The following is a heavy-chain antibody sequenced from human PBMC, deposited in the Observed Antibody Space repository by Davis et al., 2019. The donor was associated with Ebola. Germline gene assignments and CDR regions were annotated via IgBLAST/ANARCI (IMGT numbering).Heavy chain of an antibody. CDR1: GFSFSNYW. J-gene: IGHJ4*02. V-gene: IGHV3-7*01. CDR2: IQMDGSRQ. CDR3: TRDVGWYSLDY. D-gene: IGHD6-19*01. Sequence: GESLKISCAASGFSFSNYWMGWVRQAPGKGLEWVANIQMDGSRQQYADSVRGRFSISRDNGKNSLYLQLNSLRAEDTAVYYCTRDVGWYSLDYWGQGTLVSVSS.